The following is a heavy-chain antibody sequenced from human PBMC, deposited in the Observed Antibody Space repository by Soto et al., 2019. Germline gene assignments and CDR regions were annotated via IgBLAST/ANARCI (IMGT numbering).Heavy chain of an antibody. J-gene: IGHJ6*02. CDR2: IYYSGST. CDR1: GGSISSGDYY. CDR3: AKEPVSITIFGVNGMDV. V-gene: IGHV4-30-4*01. Sequence: PSETLSLTCTVSGGSISSGDYYWSWIRQPPGKGLEWIGYIYYSGSTYYNPSLKSRVTISVDTSKNQFSLKLSSVIAADTAVYYCAKEPVSITIFGVNGMDVWGQGTTVTVSS. D-gene: IGHD3-3*01.